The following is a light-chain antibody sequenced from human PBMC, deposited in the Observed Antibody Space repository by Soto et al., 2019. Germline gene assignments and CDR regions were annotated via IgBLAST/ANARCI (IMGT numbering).Light chain of an antibody. CDR3: QRYDSYSRT. Sequence: DIQMTQSPATLSSSVGDRVTLTCRASQSIVTWLAWYQQKPGKAPNILIYDASNLQNGVPARFSGSGSGTDFTLTISKLQPDDFATYYCQRYDSYSRTFGQGTRVEIK. J-gene: IGKJ1*01. CDR2: DAS. V-gene: IGKV1-5*01. CDR1: QSIVTW.